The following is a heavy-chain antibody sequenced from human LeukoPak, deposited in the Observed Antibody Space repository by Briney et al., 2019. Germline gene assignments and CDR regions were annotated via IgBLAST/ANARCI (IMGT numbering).Heavy chain of an antibody. D-gene: IGHD2-8*01. CDR2: IKTKANNSAT. J-gene: IGHJ5*02. Sequence: GGSLRLSSAPSRFALRGSFIHCGRHAPGERLERVGRIKTKANNSATTYPSSVQGRFTISRDDSGTTAYLQMNSLKTEDTAVYYCIRNSNGLYWFDPWGQGTLVTVSS. CDR1: RFALRGSF. V-gene: IGHV3-73*01. CDR3: IRNSNGLYWFDP.